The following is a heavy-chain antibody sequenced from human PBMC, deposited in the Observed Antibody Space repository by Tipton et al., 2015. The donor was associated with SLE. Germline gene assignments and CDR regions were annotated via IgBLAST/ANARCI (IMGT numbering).Heavy chain of an antibody. CDR1: GFKFSNYW. CDR2: IKQDGSET. J-gene: IGHJ4*02. D-gene: IGHD4-17*01. V-gene: IGHV3-7*01. Sequence: SLRLSCAASGFKFSNYWMMWVRQAPGKGLEWVAIIKQDGSETYYVDSVKGRFTISRDNAKNSLYLQMDSLRAEDTALYFCARDMGIFSDYVRYWGQGALVRVSS. CDR3: ARDMGIFSDYVRY.